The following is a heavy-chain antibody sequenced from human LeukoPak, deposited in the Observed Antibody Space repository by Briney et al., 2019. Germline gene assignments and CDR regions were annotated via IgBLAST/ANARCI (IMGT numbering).Heavy chain of an antibody. CDR1: GGSISSYY. D-gene: IGHD7-27*01. J-gene: IGHJ4*02. V-gene: IGHV4-59*01. CDR3: ASTLLGIFDY. CDR2: IYYSGST. Sequence: SETLSLTCTVSGGSISSYYWSWIRQPPGKGLEWIGYIYYSGSTNYNPSLKSRVTISVDTSKNQFSLKLSSVTAADAAVYYCASTLLGIFDYWGQGTLVTVSS.